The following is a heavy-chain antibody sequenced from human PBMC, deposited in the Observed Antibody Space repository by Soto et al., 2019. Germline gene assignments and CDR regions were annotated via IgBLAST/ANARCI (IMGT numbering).Heavy chain of an antibody. CDR1: GFTFSSYG. J-gene: IGHJ6*02. CDR3: ARDDEYSGNGMDV. CDR2: ILNDGSNR. Sequence: QVQLVESGGGVVQPGRSLRLSCAASGFTFSSYGMHWVRQAPGKGLEWVAVILNDGSNRYHADSVKDRFTISRDNSKNMLYLQMNSLRAEDTAVYYCARDDEYSGNGMDVWGQGTTVTVS. D-gene: IGHD3-10*01. V-gene: IGHV3-33*01.